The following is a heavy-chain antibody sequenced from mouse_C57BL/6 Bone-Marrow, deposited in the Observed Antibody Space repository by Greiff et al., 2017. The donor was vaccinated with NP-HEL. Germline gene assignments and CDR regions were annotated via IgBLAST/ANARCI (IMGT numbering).Heavy chain of an antibody. CDR2: ISNGGGST. J-gene: IGHJ1*03. CDR3: ARQGYYGSSPGWYFDV. D-gene: IGHD1-1*01. V-gene: IGHV5-12*01. Sequence: DVQLQESGGGLVQPGGSLKLSCAASGFTFSDYYMYWVRQTPEKRLEWVAYISNGGGSTYYPDTVKGRFTISRDNAKNTLYLQMSRLKSEDTAMYYCARQGYYGSSPGWYFDVWGTGTTVTVSS. CDR1: GFTFSDYY.